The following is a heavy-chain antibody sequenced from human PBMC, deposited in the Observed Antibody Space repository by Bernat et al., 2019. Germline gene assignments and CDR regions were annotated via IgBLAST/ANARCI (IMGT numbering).Heavy chain of an antibody. CDR1: GGSISSYY. Sequence: QVQLQESGPGLVKPSETLSLTCTVSGGSISSYYWSWIRQPPGKGLEWIGYIYYSGSTNYNPSLKSRVTISVDTSKNQFSLKLSSVTAADTAVYYCAGGLKDGGYYYYYGMDVWGQGTTVTVSS. CDR2: IYYSGST. V-gene: IGHV4-59*01. J-gene: IGHJ6*02. CDR3: AGGLKDGGYYYYYGMDV.